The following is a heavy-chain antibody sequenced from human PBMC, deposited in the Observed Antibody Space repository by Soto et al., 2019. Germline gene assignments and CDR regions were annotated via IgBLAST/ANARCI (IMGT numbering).Heavy chain of an antibody. V-gene: IGHV1-3*05. CDR1: GYTFTSYA. CDR3: ARGSGVVVTD. Sequence: QVQLVQSGAEEKKPGASVKVSCKASGYTFTSYAMHWVRQAPGQSLEWMGWINAGNGHTKYSQKFQGRVTITRDTAASKAYRELSSVRSEDTAVYYCARGSGVVVTDWGQGTLVTVSS. D-gene: IGHD2-2*01. J-gene: IGHJ4*02. CDR2: INAGNGHT.